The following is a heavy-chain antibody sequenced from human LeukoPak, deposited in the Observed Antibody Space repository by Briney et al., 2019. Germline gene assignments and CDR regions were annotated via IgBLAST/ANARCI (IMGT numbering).Heavy chain of an antibody. CDR2: ISYDGTNK. CDR3: AKVGDNWDFDY. V-gene: IGHV3-30*18. D-gene: IGHD3-16*01. J-gene: IGHJ4*02. Sequence: GGSLRLSCAASGFTFSSYAMHWARQAPGKGLKWVALISYDGTNKYYADSVKGRFTTSRDNSKNTLYLHMNSLRAEDTAVYYCAKVGDNWDFDYWGQGTLVSVSS. CDR1: GFTFSSYA.